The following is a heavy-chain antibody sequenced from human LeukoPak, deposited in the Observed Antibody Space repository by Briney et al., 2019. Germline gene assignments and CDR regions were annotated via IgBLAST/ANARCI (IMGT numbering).Heavy chain of an antibody. CDR3: AKDMYYYDSSGHGKTNPIDY. CDR1: GFTFSSHA. J-gene: IGHJ4*02. D-gene: IGHD3-22*01. V-gene: IGHV3-23*01. Sequence: SGGSLRLSCAASGFTFSSHAMSWVRQAPGKGLDWVSVISGSSGYTYYADSVQGRFTISRDNSKNTLYLQMNSLRAEDTAVYYCAKDMYYYDSSGHGKTNPIDYWGQGTLVTVSS. CDR2: ISGSSGYT.